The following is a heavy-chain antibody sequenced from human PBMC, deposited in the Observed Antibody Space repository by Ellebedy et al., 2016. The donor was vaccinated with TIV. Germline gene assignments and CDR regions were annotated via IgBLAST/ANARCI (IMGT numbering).Heavy chain of an antibody. D-gene: IGHD3-10*01. J-gene: IGHJ4*02. Sequence: SETLSLXXSVSGDSVSTYYWSWIRQAPGKGLEWIEYIYYSGNSNYDPSLKSRATISIDTSKNQFSLKLTSVTAADTAVYYCARDSGSYYRFDEWGQGTLVTVSS. V-gene: IGHV4-59*02. CDR1: GDSVSTYY. CDR2: IYYSGNS. CDR3: ARDSGSYYRFDE.